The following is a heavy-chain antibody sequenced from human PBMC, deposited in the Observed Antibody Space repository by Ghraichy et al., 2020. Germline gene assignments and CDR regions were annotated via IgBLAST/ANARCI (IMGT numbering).Heavy chain of an antibody. CDR1: GYTLTGYY. V-gene: IGHV1-2*02. Sequence: ASVKVSCKASGYTLTGYYMHWVRQAPGQGLEWMGWINPNNGGTNYAQKFQGRVTMTRDTSISTAYMELSSLISDDTAVYYCARGCRGGTCYWVHWGQGTLVTVSS. D-gene: IGHD2-15*01. CDR3: ARGCRGGTCYWVH. J-gene: IGHJ4*02. CDR2: INPNNGGT.